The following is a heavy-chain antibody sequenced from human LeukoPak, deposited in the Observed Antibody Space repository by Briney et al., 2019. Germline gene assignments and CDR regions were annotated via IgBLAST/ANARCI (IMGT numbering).Heavy chain of an antibody. V-gene: IGHV4-39*07. Sequence: KASETLSLTCILSSGSISRDQSYWGSIWQPPGKGLEWLGTIYYSGRTYYNPSLKSRLTISVDTSKNQFSLKLSSVTAADTAVYYCARASTIFGHFAYWGRGTLVTVSS. CDR1: SGSISRDQSY. J-gene: IGHJ4*02. CDR3: ARASTIFGHFAY. D-gene: IGHD3-3*01. CDR2: IYYSGRT.